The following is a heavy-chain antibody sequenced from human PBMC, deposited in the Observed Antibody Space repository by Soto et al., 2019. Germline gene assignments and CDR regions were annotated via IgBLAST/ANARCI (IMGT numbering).Heavy chain of an antibody. J-gene: IGHJ4*02. CDR3: ARTGPYDSSGRRLDY. V-gene: IGHV4-30-4*01. CDR1: GGSISSGDYY. CDR2: IYYSGST. Sequence: PSETLSLTCTVSGGSISSGDYYWSWIRQPPGKGLEWIGYIYYSGSTYYNPSLKSRVTISVDTSKNQFSLKLSSVTAADTAVYYCARTGPYDSSGRRLDYWGQGTLVTVSS. D-gene: IGHD3-22*01.